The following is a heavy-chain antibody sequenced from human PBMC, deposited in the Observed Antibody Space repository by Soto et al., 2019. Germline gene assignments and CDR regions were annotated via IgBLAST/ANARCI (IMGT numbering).Heavy chain of an antibody. D-gene: IGHD1-26*01. CDR1: GLPFRRYA. Sequence: GGSLSLSSAAPGLPFRRYAMRCVRQAPGKGLEWVSAISGSGGSTYYADSVKGRFTISRDNSKNTLYLQMNSLRAEDTAVYYCAKGSGSYWELAMVFDYWGQGT. CDR3: AKGSGSYWELAMVFDY. V-gene: IGHV3-23*01. J-gene: IGHJ4*02. CDR2: ISGSGGST.